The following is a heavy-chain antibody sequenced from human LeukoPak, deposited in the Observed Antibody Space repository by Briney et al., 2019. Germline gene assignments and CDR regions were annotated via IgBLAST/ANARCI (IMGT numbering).Heavy chain of an antibody. D-gene: IGHD7-27*01. J-gene: IGHJ2*01. V-gene: IGHV7-4-1*02. CDR3: AREDWGSLLPFDL. CDR1: GYTFTSYA. Sequence: EASVKVCCKASGYTFTSYAMNWVRQAPGQGLEWMGWINTNTGNPTYAQGFTGRFVFSLDTSVSTAYLQISSLKAEDTAVYYCAREDWGSLLPFDLWGRGTLVTVSS. CDR2: INTNTGNP.